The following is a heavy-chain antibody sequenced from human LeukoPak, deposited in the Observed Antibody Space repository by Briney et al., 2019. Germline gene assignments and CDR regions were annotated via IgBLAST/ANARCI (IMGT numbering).Heavy chain of an antibody. J-gene: IGHJ6*02. CDR2: INTSTGNP. CDR1: GYTFTSYA. CDR3: ARQTYSSSWVYYYYYGMDV. D-gene: IGHD6-6*01. V-gene: IGHV7-4-1*02. Sequence: ASVKVSCKASGYTFTSYAMNWVRQAPGQGLEWMGWINTSTGNPTYAQGFTGRFVFSLDTSVSTAYLQISSLKAEDTAVYYCARQTYSSSWVYYYYYGMDVWGQGTTVTVSS.